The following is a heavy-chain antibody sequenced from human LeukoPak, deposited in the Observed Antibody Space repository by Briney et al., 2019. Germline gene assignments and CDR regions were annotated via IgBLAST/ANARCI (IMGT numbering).Heavy chain of an antibody. J-gene: IGHJ5*01. D-gene: IGHD3-10*01. Sequence: GASVKVSCKASGYTFGNYDINWVRQATGQGLEWMGWMNPKSGNTGYAQKFKGRVTMTRNTSISTAYMDLSCLTSEDTAVYYCARGRSFWFDPWGQGTLVTVSS. CDR1: GYTFGNYD. CDR2: MNPKSGNT. V-gene: IGHV1-8*01. CDR3: ARGRSFWFDP.